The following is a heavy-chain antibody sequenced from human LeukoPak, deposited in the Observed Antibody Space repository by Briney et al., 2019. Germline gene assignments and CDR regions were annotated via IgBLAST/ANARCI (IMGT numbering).Heavy chain of an antibody. Sequence: GGSLRLSCAASGFTFSSYSIHWVRQAPGKGLEWVAVISPDGSQKYYADSVKGRFTISRDNSKNTLYLQMNSLRSEDTAVYYCAKKGGTMLNYRPIDYWGQGTLVTVSS. D-gene: IGHD3-16*01. V-gene: IGHV3-30*18. CDR2: ISPDGSQK. CDR3: AKKGGTMLNYRPIDY. CDR1: GFTFSSYS. J-gene: IGHJ4*02.